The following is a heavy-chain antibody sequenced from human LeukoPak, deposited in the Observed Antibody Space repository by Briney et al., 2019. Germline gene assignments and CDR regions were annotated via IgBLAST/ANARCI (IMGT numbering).Heavy chain of an antibody. CDR2: INHSGST. D-gene: IGHD2-2*01. V-gene: IGHV4-34*01. CDR3: ARGPDIVVVPAAKHFDY. J-gene: IGHJ4*02. CDR1: GGSFSGYY. Sequence: KASETLSLTCAVYGGSFSGYYWSWIRQPPGKGLEWIGEINHSGSTNYIPSLKSRVTISVDTSKNQFSLKLSSVTAADTAVYYCARGPDIVVVPAAKHFDYWGQGTLVTVSS.